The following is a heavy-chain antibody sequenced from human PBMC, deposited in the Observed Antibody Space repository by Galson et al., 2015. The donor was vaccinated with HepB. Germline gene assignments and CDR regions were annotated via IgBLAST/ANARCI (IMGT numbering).Heavy chain of an antibody. V-gene: IGHV3-33*01. CDR2: IWYDGSNK. D-gene: IGHD5-12*01. Sequence: SLRLSCAASGFTFSSYGMHWVRQAPGKGLEWVAVIWYDGSNKYYADSVKGRFTISRDNSKNTLYLQMNSLRAEDTAVYYCASIRGMSGYDPPDYWGQGTLVTVSS. J-gene: IGHJ4*02. CDR3: ASIRGMSGYDPPDY. CDR1: GFTFSSYG.